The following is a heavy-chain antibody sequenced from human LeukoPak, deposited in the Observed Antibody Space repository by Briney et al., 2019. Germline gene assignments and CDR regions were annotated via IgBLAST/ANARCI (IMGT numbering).Heavy chain of an antibody. Sequence: RGSLRLSCAASGFTVSSNYMSWVRQAPGKGLEWVSVIYSGGSTYYADSVKGRFTISRDNSKNTLYLQMNSLRAEDTAVYYCARVNSSGWYASWFDPWGQGTLVTVSS. CDR3: ARVNSSGWYASWFDP. CDR1: GFTVSSNY. V-gene: IGHV3-66*01. D-gene: IGHD6-19*01. J-gene: IGHJ5*02. CDR2: IYSGGST.